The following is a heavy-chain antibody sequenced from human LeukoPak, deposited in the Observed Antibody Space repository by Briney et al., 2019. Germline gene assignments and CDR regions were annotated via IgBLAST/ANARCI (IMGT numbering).Heavy chain of an antibody. CDR2: FGRSGSDT. D-gene: IGHD6-13*01. V-gene: IGHV3-23*01. J-gene: IGHJ4*02. Sequence: GESLRLSCAASGFTFTNHWMSWVRQAPGKGPEWVSTFGRSGSDTYYSDSVKGRFTIFRDNSKNTLYLQMNSLRDEDTAVYYCAKGSLGSWYYFDYWGQGTLVTVSS. CDR3: AKGSLGSWYYFDY. CDR1: GFTFTNHW.